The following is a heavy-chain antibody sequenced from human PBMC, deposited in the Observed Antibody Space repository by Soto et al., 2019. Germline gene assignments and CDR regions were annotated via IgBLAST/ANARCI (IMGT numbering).Heavy chain of an antibody. J-gene: IGHJ6*02. CDR1: GYTLTELS. CDR3: ATDGTGLNDYNHYYGMDV. CDR2: FDPEDGET. D-gene: IGHD1-26*01. Sequence: ASVKVSCKVSGYTLTELSMHWVRQAPGKGLEWMGGFDPEDGETIYAQKFQGRVTMTEDTSTDTAYMELSSLRSEDTAVYYCATDGTGLNDYNHYYGMDVWGQGTTVTVSS. V-gene: IGHV1-24*01.